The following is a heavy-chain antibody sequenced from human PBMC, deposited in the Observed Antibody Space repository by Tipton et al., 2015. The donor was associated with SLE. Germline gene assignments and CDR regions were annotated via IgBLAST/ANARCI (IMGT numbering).Heavy chain of an antibody. CDR1: GYSISSGYY. V-gene: IGHV4-38-2*02. Sequence: TLSLTCTVSGYSISSGYYWGWIRQPPGKGLEWIGSVYLSGSTYYNPSLKSRVTISVDTSKNQFSLKLSSVTAADTAVYYCARGEFGVVINYYYYGMDVWGQGTTVTVSS. CDR2: VYLSGST. D-gene: IGHD3-3*01. J-gene: IGHJ6*02. CDR3: ARGEFGVVINYYYYGMDV.